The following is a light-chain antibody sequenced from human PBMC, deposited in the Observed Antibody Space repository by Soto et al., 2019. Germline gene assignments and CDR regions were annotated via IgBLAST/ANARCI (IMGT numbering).Light chain of an antibody. CDR1: QDISTF. CDR3: QQVISYPPG. J-gene: IGKJ3*01. V-gene: IGKV1-9*01. Sequence: DIQLTQSPSFLSASVGDRVTITCRASQDISTFLAWYQQRPGKAPKLLIFAASSLQGGVPSRFSGSGSGTEFTLTIRTLQPEDFATYYCQQVISYPPGFGPGTKVDIK. CDR2: AAS.